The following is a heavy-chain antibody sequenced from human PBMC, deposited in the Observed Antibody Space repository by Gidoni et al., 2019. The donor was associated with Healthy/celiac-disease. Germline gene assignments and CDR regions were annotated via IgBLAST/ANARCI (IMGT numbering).Heavy chain of an antibody. J-gene: IGHJ5*02. Sequence: EVQLVESGGGLVQPGRSLRLSCTASGFTLGDYAMSWFRQAPGKGLEWVGFIRSKAYGGTTEYAASVKGRFTISRDDSKSIAYLQMNSLKTEDTAVYYCTRSGIYGSGSYFPHWFDPWGQGTLVTVSP. D-gene: IGHD3-10*01. CDR3: TRSGIYGSGSYFPHWFDP. CDR2: IRSKAYGGTT. CDR1: GFTLGDYA. V-gene: IGHV3-49*03.